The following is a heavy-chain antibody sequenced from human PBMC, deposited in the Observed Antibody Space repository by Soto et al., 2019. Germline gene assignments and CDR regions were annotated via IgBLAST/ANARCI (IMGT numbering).Heavy chain of an antibody. CDR2: IGTAGDT. J-gene: IGHJ5*02. V-gene: IGHV3-13*04. CDR1: GFTFSSYD. D-gene: IGHD3-10*01. CDR3: TRESYFMVRGVIITRGWFDP. Sequence: GGSLRLSCAASGFTFSSYDMHWVRQATGKGLEWVSGIGTAGDTYYPGSVKGRFTISRENAKNSLYLQMNSLKAGDTAVYYCTRESYFMVRGVIITRGWFDPWGQGTLVTVSS.